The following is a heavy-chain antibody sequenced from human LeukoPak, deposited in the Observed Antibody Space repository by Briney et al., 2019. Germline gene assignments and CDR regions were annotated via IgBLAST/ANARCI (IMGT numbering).Heavy chain of an antibody. CDR1: GGSFSDYY. J-gene: IGHJ4*01. V-gene: IGHV4-34*01. CDR3: ARVQDFETRGYYLGY. Sequence: PSETLSLTCAVSGGSFSDYYWNWIRQPPGKGLEWIGEINHSGSTKYNPSLKSRGTMSVEKFKNQFSLTLSSVTAADTAVYYCARVQDFETRGYYLGYWGHGTLVTVSS. D-gene: IGHD3-22*01. CDR2: INHSGST.